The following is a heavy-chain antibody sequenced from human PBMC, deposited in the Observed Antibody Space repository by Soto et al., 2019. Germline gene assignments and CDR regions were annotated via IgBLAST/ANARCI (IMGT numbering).Heavy chain of an antibody. Sequence: SETLSLTCTVSVGSVSSGSYYWSWIRQPPGKGLEWIGYIYYSGSTNYNPSLKSRVTISVDTSKNQFSLKLSSVTAADTAVYYCARVAYSSSSYFDYWGQGTLVTVSS. J-gene: IGHJ4*02. CDR2: IYYSGST. CDR1: VGSVSSGSYY. V-gene: IGHV4-61*01. CDR3: ARVAYSSSSYFDY. D-gene: IGHD6-6*01.